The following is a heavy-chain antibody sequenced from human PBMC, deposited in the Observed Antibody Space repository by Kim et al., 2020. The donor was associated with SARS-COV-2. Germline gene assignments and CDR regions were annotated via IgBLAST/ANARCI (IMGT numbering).Heavy chain of an antibody. CDR3: ARRRSPDFWSGYFHPYFDY. CDR2: IYPGDSDT. D-gene: IGHD3-3*01. V-gene: IGHV5-51*01. CDR1: GYSFTSYW. Sequence: GESLKISCKGSGYSFTSYWIGWVRQMPGKVLEWMGIIYPGDSDTRYSPSFQGQVTISADKSISTAYLQWSSLKASDTAMYYCARRRSPDFWSGYFHPYFDYWGQGTLVTVSS. J-gene: IGHJ4*02.